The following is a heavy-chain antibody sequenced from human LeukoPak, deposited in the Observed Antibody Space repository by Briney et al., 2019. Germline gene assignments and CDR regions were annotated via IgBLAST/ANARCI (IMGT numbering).Heavy chain of an antibody. CDR2: IKSKTDIGTT. D-gene: IGHD6-19*01. Sequence: SWVRQAPGKGLEWVGRIKSKTDIGTTDYAAPVKGRFTISRDDSKNTLYLQMNSLKTEDTAVYYCTTEDTSIAVAGLDYWGQGTLVTVSS. V-gene: IGHV3-15*01. J-gene: IGHJ4*02. CDR3: TTEDTSIAVAGLDY.